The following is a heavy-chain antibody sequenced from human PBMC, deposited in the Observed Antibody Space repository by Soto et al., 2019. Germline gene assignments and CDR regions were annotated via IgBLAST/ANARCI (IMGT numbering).Heavy chain of an antibody. D-gene: IGHD4-17*01. CDR1: GFTFSSYA. Sequence: EVQLLESGGGLVQPGGSLRLSCAASGFTFSSYAMSWVRQAPGKGLEWVSAISGSGDSTYYADSVKGRFTIDRDNSKNTQYLQMNSLRAEDTAVYYCAKRTVGWYFDLWGRGTLVTVSS. J-gene: IGHJ2*01. CDR3: AKRTVGWYFDL. V-gene: IGHV3-23*01. CDR2: ISGSGDST.